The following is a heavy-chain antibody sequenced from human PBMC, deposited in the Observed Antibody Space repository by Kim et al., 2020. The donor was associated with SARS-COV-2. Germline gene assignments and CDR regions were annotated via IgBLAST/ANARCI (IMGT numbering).Heavy chain of an antibody. CDR1: GVSISSYY. CDR3: SGEWFGRGWVDA. V-gene: IGHV4-59*08. Sequence: SETLSLTCTVSGVSISSYYWSWIRQPPGKGLEWIGYIYYSGSTNYNPSLKSRVTISVDTSKNQFPLKLSSVTAADTAAEYCSGEWFGRGWVDAWGQGTLV. D-gene: IGHD3-10*01. J-gene: IGHJ5*02. CDR2: IYYSGST.